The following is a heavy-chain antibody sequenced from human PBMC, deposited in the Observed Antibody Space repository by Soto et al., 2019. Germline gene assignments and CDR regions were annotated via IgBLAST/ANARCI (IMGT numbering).Heavy chain of an antibody. CDR3: ARDKGRPQLGGNYYYIADG. J-gene: IGHJ6*02. CDR2: IIPVFRAP. Sequence: QVHLVQSGAEVKKPGSSVKVSCKVSGGTFNTYAISWVRQAPGQGLEWMGGIIPVFRAPDYAQKFQGGVTITADESARTAYMELKGLGSEDTAVYYCARDKGRPQLGGNYYYIADGWGQGTSVTVSS. CDR1: GGTFNTYA. D-gene: IGHD3-3*02. V-gene: IGHV1-69*12.